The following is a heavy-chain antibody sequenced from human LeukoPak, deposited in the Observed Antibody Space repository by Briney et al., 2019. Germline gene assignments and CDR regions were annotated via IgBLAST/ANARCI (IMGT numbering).Heavy chain of an antibody. J-gene: IGHJ6*02. CDR1: GFTFSSYA. CDR2: IWYDGSNK. Sequence: GGSLRLSCAASGFTFSSYAMHWVRQAPGKGLEWVAVIWYDGSNKYYADSVKGRFTISRDNSKNTLYLQMSSLRAEDTAVYYCARDSPPGGMDVWGQGTTVTVSS. CDR3: ARDSPPGGMDV. V-gene: IGHV3-33*08.